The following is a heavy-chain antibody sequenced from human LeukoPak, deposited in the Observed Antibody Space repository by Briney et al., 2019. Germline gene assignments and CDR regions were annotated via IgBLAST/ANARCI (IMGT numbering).Heavy chain of an antibody. J-gene: IGHJ4*02. Sequence: PSETLSLTCTLSGYSISSAYYWGWIRQPPGKGLEWIGYIYYSGSTNYNPSLKSRVTISVDTSKNQFSLKLSSVTAADTAVYYCARAYGSVDYWGQGALVTVSS. CDR2: IYYSGST. D-gene: IGHD3-10*01. CDR3: ARAYGSVDY. CDR1: GYSISSAYY. V-gene: IGHV4-61*01.